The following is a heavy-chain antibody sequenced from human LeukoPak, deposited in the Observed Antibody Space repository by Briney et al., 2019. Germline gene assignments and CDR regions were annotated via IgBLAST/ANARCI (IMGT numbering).Heavy chain of an antibody. V-gene: IGHV4-59*12. D-gene: IGHD2-2*01. Sequence: SETLSLTCTVSGGSISSYYWSWIRQPPGKGLEWIGYIYYSGSTNYNPSLKSRVTISVDTSKNQFSLKLSSVTAADTAVYYCARGSPAASGDYWGQGTLVTVSS. CDR3: ARGSPAASGDY. CDR1: GGSISSYY. J-gene: IGHJ4*02. CDR2: IYYSGST.